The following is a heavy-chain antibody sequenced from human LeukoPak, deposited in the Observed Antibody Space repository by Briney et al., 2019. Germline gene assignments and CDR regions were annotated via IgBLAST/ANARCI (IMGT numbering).Heavy chain of an antibody. CDR1: GYTLTELS. J-gene: IGHJ4*02. Sequence: ASVKVSCKVSGYTLTELSMHWVRQAPGKGLEWMGGFDPEDGETIYAQKFQGRVTMTEDTSTDTAYMELSSLRSEDTAVYYCATPGPMNTGVGYWGQGTLVTVSS. CDR2: FDPEDGET. D-gene: IGHD3-16*01. V-gene: IGHV1-24*01. CDR3: ATPGPMNTGVGY.